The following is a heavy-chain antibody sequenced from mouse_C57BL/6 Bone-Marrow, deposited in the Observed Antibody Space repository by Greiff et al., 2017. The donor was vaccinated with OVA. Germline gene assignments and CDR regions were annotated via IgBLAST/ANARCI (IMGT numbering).Heavy chain of an antibody. V-gene: IGHV14-4*01. CDR2: IDPENGDT. D-gene: IGHD1-1*01. Sequence: VQLQQSGAELVRPGASVKLSCTASGFNIKDDYMHWVKQRPEQGLEWIGWIDPENGDTEYASKFQGKAPITADTSSNTAYLQLSSLTSEDTDVYYCTCVTTVAYWGQGTPLTVSS. CDR3: TCVTTVAY. CDR1: GFNIKDDY. J-gene: IGHJ2*01.